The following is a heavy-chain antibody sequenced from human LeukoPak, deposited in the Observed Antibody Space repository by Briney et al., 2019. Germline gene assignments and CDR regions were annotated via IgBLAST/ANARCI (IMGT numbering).Heavy chain of an antibody. CDR2: ISSSSSYI. D-gene: IGHD6-13*01. V-gene: IGHV3-21*01. CDR3: ARDLIAAGSEGSGY. Sequence: GGSLRLSCAASGFTFSSYSMNWVRQAPGKGLEWVSSISSSSSYIYYAVSVKGRFTISRDNAKNSLYLQMNSLRAEDTAVYYCARDLIAAGSEGSGYWGQGTLVTVSS. J-gene: IGHJ4*02. CDR1: GFTFSSYS.